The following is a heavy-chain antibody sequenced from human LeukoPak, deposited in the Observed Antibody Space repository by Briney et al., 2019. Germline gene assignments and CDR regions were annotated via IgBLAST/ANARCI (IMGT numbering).Heavy chain of an antibody. D-gene: IGHD4-17*01. V-gene: IGHV4-39*01. J-gene: IGHJ3*01. CDR3: ARHADMTTPGAFDV. Sequence: PSETLSLACSVPGDSISSSESHWGWIRQPPGKGLEWIGEINHSGSTNYNPSLKSRVTISVDTSKNQFSLKLSSVTAADTAVYYCARHADMTTPGAFDVWGQGTMVTVSS. CDR1: GDSISSSESH. CDR2: INHSGST.